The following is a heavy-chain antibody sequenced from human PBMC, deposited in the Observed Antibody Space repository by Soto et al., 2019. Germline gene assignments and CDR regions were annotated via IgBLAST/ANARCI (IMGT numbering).Heavy chain of an antibody. V-gene: IGHV3-74*01. Sequence: RGSLRLSCAASGFTFSSYAMSWVRQAPGKGLEWVSRINSDGSSTSYADSVKGRFTISRDNAKNTLYLQMNSLRAEDTAVYYCARGEKAFEYSSSPGYFDYWGQGTLVTVSS. J-gene: IGHJ4*02. CDR1: GFTFSSYA. CDR2: INSDGSST. D-gene: IGHD6-6*01. CDR3: ARGEKAFEYSSSPGYFDY.